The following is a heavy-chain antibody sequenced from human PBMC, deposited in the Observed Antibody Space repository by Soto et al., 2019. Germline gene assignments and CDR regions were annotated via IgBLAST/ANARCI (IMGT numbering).Heavy chain of an antibody. CDR3: ATRKEDIVVVPAAIRGSYYYYYGMDV. J-gene: IGHJ6*02. Sequence: QVQLVQSGAEVKKPGSSVKVSCKASGGTFSSYAISWVRQAPGQGLEWMGGIIPIFGTANYAQKFQGRVTITADESTSTGYMELSSLRSEDTAVYYCATRKEDIVVVPAAIRGSYYYYYGMDVWGQGTTVTVSS. CDR2: IIPIFGTA. V-gene: IGHV1-69*01. D-gene: IGHD2-2*02. CDR1: GGTFSSYA.